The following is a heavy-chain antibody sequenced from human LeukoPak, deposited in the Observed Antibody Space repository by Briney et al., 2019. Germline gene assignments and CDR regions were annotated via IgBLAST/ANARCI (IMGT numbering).Heavy chain of an antibody. V-gene: IGHV3-7*01. CDR1: GFTFTSYW. CDR2: VKQDETEK. J-gene: IGHJ4*02. CDR3: AKVAKYYYGPETYYFFEQ. Sequence: PGGSLRLSCAASGFTFTSYWMSWVRQAPGKGLEWVASVKQDETEKYYVDSVKGRFTISRDYAKNSLYLQMNSLRVEDTAVYYCAKVAKYYYGPETYYFFEQWGQGTPVTASS. D-gene: IGHD3-10*01.